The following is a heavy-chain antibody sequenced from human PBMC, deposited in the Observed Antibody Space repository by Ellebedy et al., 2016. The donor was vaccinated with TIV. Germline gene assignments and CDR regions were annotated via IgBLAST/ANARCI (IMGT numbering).Heavy chain of an antibody. V-gene: IGHV5-51*01. CDR1: GYSFTSYW. D-gene: IGHD4-11*01. J-gene: IGHJ4*02. CDR2: IYPGDSDT. Sequence: ASVKVSCKGSGYSFTSYWIAWVRQMPGKGLEWMGIIYPGDSDTRYSPSFQGQVTISADKSISTAYLQWSSLKASDTAMYYCARHPDYHFDYWGQGTLVTVSS. CDR3: ARHPDYHFDY.